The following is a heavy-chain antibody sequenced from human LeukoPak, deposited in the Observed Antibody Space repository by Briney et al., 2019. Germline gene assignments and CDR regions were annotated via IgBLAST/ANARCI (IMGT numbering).Heavy chain of an antibody. Sequence: PGGSLRLSCGVSGFTFSSYWMNWVRQAPGKGLEWVANIKQDGSEKYYVDSVKGRFTISRDNAKNSLYLQMNSLRAEDTAVYYCARDWTYFDYWGQGTLVTVSS. D-gene: IGHD3/OR15-3a*01. J-gene: IGHJ4*02. CDR2: IKQDGSEK. CDR1: GFTFSSYW. CDR3: ARDWTYFDY. V-gene: IGHV3-7*01.